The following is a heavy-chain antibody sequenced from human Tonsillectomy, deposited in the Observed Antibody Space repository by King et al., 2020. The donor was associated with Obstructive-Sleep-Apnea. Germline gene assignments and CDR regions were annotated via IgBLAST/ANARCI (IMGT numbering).Heavy chain of an antibody. CDR1: GFTFSSYS. CDR2: ISSSSSYI. Sequence: DVQLVESGGGLVKPGGSLRLSCAASGFTFSSYSMNWVRQAPGKGLEWVSSISSSSSYIYYADSVKGRFTISRDNAKNSLYLQMNSLRAEDTAVYYCARYSSGNDAFDIWGQGTMVTVSS. J-gene: IGHJ3*02. CDR3: ARYSSGNDAFDI. V-gene: IGHV3-21*01. D-gene: IGHD6-25*01.